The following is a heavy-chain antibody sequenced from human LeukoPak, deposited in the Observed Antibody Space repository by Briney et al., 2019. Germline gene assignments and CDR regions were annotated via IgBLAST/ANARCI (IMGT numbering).Heavy chain of an antibody. V-gene: IGHV5-51*01. CDR3: ARRGYYDSSGSDY. Sequence: GESLKISCKGSGYSFISYWIGWVRQMPGKGLEWMGIIYPGDSDTRYSPSFQGQVTISADKSISTAYLQWSSLKASDTAMYYCARRGYYDSSGSDYWGQGTLVTVSS. J-gene: IGHJ4*02. CDR1: GYSFISYW. CDR2: IYPGDSDT. D-gene: IGHD3-22*01.